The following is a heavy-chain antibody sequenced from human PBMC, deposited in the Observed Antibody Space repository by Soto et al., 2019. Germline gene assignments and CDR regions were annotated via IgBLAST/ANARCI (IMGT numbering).Heavy chain of an antibody. J-gene: IGHJ6*02. CDR1: GGTFSSYA. D-gene: IGHD3-3*01. CDR2: IIPIFGTA. CDR3: ASTTRGNYDFWSGYYTPYYYYGMDV. Sequence: QVQLVQSGAEVKKPGSSVKVSCKASGGTFSSYAINWVRQAPGQGLEWMGGIIPIFGTANYAQKFQGRVTITADESTSTAYMELSSLRSEDTAVYYCASTTRGNYDFWSGYYTPYYYYGMDVWGQGTTVTVSS. V-gene: IGHV1-69*01.